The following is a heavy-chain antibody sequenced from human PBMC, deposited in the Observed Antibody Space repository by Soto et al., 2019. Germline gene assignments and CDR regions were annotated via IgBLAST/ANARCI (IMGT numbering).Heavy chain of an antibody. D-gene: IGHD4-4*01. CDR3: ARYPDYSRGGRGMDV. Sequence: ASVKVSCKASGGTFSSYAISGVRQAPGQGLEWMGGIIPIFGTANYAQKFQGRVTITADESTSTAYMELSSLRSEDTAVYYCARYPDYSRGGRGMDVWGQGTTVTVSS. CDR2: IIPIFGTA. V-gene: IGHV1-69*13. CDR1: GGTFSSYA. J-gene: IGHJ6*02.